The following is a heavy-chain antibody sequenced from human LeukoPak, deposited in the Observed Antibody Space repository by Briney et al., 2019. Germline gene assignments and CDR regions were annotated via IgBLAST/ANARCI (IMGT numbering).Heavy chain of an antibody. CDR1: GFSFSSYA. J-gene: IGHJ4*02. CDR2: FSVSDAKT. CDR3: ATSKYYYDSSGYSDNSLDY. Sequence: GGSLRLSCAASGFSFSSYAMSWVRQAPGKGLEWVSGFSVSDAKTYYADSVKGRFTISRDNAKNSLYLQMNSLRAEDTAVYYCATSKYYYDSSGYSDNSLDYWGQGTLVTVSS. D-gene: IGHD3-22*01. V-gene: IGHV3-23*01.